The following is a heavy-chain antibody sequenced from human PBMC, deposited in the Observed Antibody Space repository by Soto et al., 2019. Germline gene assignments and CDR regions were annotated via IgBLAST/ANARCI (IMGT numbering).Heavy chain of an antibody. J-gene: IGHJ5*02. Sequence: GASVKVSCKASGYTFTGYYMHWVRQAPGQGLEWMGWINPNSGGTNYAQKFQGRVTMTRDTSISTAYMELSRLRSDDTAVYYCARSGSAIFGVVIRATWVFDPWGQGTLVTVSS. V-gene: IGHV1-2*02. CDR1: GYTFTGYY. D-gene: IGHD3-3*01. CDR3: ARSGSAIFGVVIRATWVFDP. CDR2: INPNSGGT.